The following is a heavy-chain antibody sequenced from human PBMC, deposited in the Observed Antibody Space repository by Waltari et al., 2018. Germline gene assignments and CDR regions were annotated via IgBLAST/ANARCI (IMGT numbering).Heavy chain of an antibody. CDR3: ATYVGASVGTAAFDV. V-gene: IGHV4-39*01. CDR1: GGSITSSRHY. D-gene: IGHD3-16*01. J-gene: IGHJ3*01. Sequence: QLHLQESGPGLVKPSETLSLTCSVSGGSITSSRHYWGWIRQPPGKGLAWTGTISYSGATYLNPSRMCRVTISLDTSKNQFSLKLNSVTAADTAVYYCATYVGASVGTAAFDVWGQGTMVTVSS. CDR2: ISYSGAT.